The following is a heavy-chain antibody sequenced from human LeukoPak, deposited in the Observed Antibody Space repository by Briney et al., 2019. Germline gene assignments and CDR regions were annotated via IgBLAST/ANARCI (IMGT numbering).Heavy chain of an antibody. D-gene: IGHD5-24*01. J-gene: IGHJ4*02. V-gene: IGHV1-8*01. CDR2: MNPSSGST. CDR1: GYTFMRYD. CDR3: TRSHMATNHFDY. Sequence: GASVRVSCKASGYTFMRYDINWVRQATGQGLEWMGWMNPSSGSTGYAQRFQGRVTMNSDNSINTAYLELSSLRSEDTAIYYCTRSHMATNHFDYWGQGTLVTVSS.